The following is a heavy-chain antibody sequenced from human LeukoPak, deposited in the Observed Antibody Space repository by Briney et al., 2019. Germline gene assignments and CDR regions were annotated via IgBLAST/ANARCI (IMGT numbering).Heavy chain of an antibody. V-gene: IGHV3-30-3*01. CDR2: ISYDGSNK. J-gene: IGHJ4*02. CDR3: ARGGRVYSSWSVH. D-gene: IGHD6-13*01. CDR1: GFTFSSYA. Sequence: GGSLRLSCAASGFTFSSYAMHWVRQAPGKGLEWVAVISYDGSNKYYADSVKGRFTISRDNSKNTLYLQMNSLRAEDTAVYYCARGGRVYSSWSVHWGQGTLVTVSS.